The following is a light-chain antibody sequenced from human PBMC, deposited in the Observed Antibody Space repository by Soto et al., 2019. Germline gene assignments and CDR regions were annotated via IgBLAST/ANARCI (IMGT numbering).Light chain of an antibody. CDR3: QQLNSYPLT. Sequence: IQLIQSPSSLSASVGDRVTITCRASQGISTNLAWYQQKPGKAPKLLLYAASTLQSGVPSRFSGSGSGTDFTLTISSLQVDDFATYYCQQLNSYPLTFGQGTRLEIK. CDR1: QGISTN. CDR2: AAS. V-gene: IGKV1-9*01. J-gene: IGKJ5*01.